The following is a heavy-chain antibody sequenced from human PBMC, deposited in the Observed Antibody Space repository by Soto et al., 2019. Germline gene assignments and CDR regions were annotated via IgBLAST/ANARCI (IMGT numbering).Heavy chain of an antibody. Sequence: SETLSLTCAVYGGSFSGYYWSWIRQPPGKGLEWIGEINHSGSTNYNPSLKSRVTISVDTSKNQFSLKLSSVTAADTAVYYCARIPTPYGDPSSFDYWGQGTLVTVSS. D-gene: IGHD4-17*01. J-gene: IGHJ4*02. V-gene: IGHV4-34*01. CDR2: INHSGST. CDR3: ARIPTPYGDPSSFDY. CDR1: GGSFSGYY.